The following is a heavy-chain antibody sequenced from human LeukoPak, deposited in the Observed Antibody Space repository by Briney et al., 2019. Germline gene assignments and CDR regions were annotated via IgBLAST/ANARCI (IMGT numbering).Heavy chain of an antibody. J-gene: IGHJ5*02. CDR2: IYYSGST. V-gene: IGHV4-59*01. CDR3: ASLYCSRTSCYMDP. CDR1: GGSISSYY. D-gene: IGHD2-2*02. Sequence: SETLSLTCTVSGGSISSYYWSWIRQPPGKGLEWIGYIYYSGSTNYNPSLKSRVTISVDTSKNQFSLKLSSVTAADTAVFYCASLYCSRTSCYMDPWGQGTLVIVSS.